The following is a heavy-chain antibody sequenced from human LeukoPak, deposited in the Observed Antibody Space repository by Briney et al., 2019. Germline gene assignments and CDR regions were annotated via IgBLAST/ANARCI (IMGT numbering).Heavy chain of an antibody. CDR1: GGSISSYY. CDR3: ARVTGYMIEDYFDY. Sequence: SETLSLTCTVSGGSISSYYWSWIRQPPGKGLEWIGYIYYSGSTNCNPSLKSRVTISVDTSKNQFSLRLSSVTAADTAVYYCARVTGYMIEDYFDYWGQGTLVTVSS. J-gene: IGHJ4*02. CDR2: IYYSGST. D-gene: IGHD3-22*01. V-gene: IGHV4-59*01.